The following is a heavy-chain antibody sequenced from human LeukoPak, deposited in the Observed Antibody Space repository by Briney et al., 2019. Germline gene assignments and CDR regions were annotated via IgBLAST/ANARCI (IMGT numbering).Heavy chain of an antibody. CDR3: ARVPIPGSGWFHFDY. CDR1: GFTVSSNY. D-gene: IGHD6-19*01. Sequence: GGSLRLSCAASGFTVSSNYMSWVRQAPGKGLEWVSVIYSGGSTYYADSVKGRFTISRDNSKNTLYLQMNSLRAEDTAVYYCARVPIPGSGWFHFDYWGQGTLVTVSS. J-gene: IGHJ4*02. V-gene: IGHV3-66*01. CDR2: IYSGGST.